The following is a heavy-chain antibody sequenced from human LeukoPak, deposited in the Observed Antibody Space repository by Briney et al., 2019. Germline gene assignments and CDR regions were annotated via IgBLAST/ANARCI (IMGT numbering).Heavy chain of an antibody. V-gene: IGHV3-30*18. J-gene: IGHJ4*02. CDR1: GFTFSSYG. CDR3: AKDDGSGSFQILYYFDY. Sequence: GGSLRLSCAASGFTFSSYGMHWASQAPGKGLEWVAVISYDGSNKYYADSVKGRFTISRDNSKSTLYLQMNSLGAEDTAVYYCAKDDGSGSFQILYYFDYWGQGTLVTVSS. CDR2: ISYDGSNK. D-gene: IGHD3-10*01.